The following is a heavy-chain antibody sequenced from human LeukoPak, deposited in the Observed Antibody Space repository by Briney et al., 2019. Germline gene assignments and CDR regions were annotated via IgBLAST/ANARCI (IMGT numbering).Heavy chain of an antibody. CDR1: GFTFSTYW. J-gene: IGHJ4*02. CDR2: IKQDGSHK. Sequence: GGSLRLSCAASGFTFSTYWMYWVRQAPGKGLEWVANIKQDGSHKYYVDSVKGRFTISRDNAKNTLYLQMNSLRVEDTAVYYCVREEGYWGQGTLVTVSS. V-gene: IGHV3-7*01. CDR3: VREEGY.